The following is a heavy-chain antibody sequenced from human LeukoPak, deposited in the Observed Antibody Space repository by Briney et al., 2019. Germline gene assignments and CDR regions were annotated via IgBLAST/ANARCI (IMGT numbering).Heavy chain of an antibody. CDR2: INPSGGST. J-gene: IGHJ3*02. Sequence: GASVKVSCKASGYTFTSYYMHWVRQAPGQGLEWMGIINPSGGSTSYAQKSQSRVTMTRDTSTSTVYMELSSLRSEDTAVYYCARDGSGWYTHDAFDIWGQGTMVTVSS. CDR1: GYTFTSYY. CDR3: ARDGSGWYTHDAFDI. D-gene: IGHD6-19*01. V-gene: IGHV1-46*01.